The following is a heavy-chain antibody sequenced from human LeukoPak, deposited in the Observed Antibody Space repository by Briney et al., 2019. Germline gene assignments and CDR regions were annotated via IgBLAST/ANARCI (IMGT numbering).Heavy chain of an antibody. CDR2: IYTSGST. CDR1: GGSISSGSYY. V-gene: IGHV4-61*02. CDR3: ARDLNYGDITEHNRFDP. D-gene: IGHD4-17*01. Sequence: SQTLSLTCTVSGGSISSGSYYWSWIRQPAGKGLEWIGRIYTSGSTNYNPSLKSRVTISVDTSKNQFSLKLSSVTAADTAVYYCARDLNYGDITEHNRFDPWGQGTLVTVSS. J-gene: IGHJ5*02.